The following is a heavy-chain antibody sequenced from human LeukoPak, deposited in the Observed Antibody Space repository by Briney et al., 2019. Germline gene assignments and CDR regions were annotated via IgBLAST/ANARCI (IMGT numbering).Heavy chain of an antibody. J-gene: IGHJ4*02. CDR1: GFTFSSYG. CDR2: ISGSGGST. V-gene: IGHV3-23*01. D-gene: IGHD3-10*01. CDR3: AKDLEDYYGSGSYWDY. Sequence: GGTLRLSCAASGFTFSSYGMSWVRQAPGKGLEWVSAISGSGGSTYYADSVKGRFTISRDNSKNTLYLQMNSLRAEDTAVYYCAKDLEDYYGSGSYWDYWGQGTLVTVSS.